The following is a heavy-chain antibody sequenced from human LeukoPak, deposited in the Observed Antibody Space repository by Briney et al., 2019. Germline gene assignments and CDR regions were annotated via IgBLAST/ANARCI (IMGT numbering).Heavy chain of an antibody. V-gene: IGHV3-7*01. J-gene: IGHJ4*02. CDR3: ARDYYDSSGYQYYFDY. CDR2: IKQDGSGK. CDR1: GFTFSSYW. D-gene: IGHD3-22*01. Sequence: GGSLRLSCAASGFTFSSYWMSWVRQAPGKGLEWVANIKQDGSGKYYVDSVKGRFTISRDNAKNSLYLQMNSLRAEDTAVYYCARDYYDSSGYQYYFDYWGQGTLVTVSS.